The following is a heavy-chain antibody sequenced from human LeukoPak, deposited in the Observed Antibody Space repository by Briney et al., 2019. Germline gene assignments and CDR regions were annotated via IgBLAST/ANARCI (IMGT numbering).Heavy chain of an antibody. Sequence: GGSLRLSCAASGFAFSIYSMNWVRQAPGKGLEWVSSISSSSTYIYYADSVRGRFTISRDNAKNTLYLQMNSLRAEDTAVYYCARDQSIAGPTTADYWGQGTLVTVSS. CDR1: GFAFSIYS. D-gene: IGHD1-26*01. CDR3: ARDQSIAGPTTADY. V-gene: IGHV3-21*01. J-gene: IGHJ4*02. CDR2: ISSSSTYI.